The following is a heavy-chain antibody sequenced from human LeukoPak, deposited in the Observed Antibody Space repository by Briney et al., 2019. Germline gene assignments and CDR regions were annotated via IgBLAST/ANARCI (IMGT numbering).Heavy chain of an antibody. CDR2: ISAYKGNT. V-gene: IGHV1-18*04. CDR3: ARDAGSGVVDY. J-gene: IGHJ4*02. Sequence: ASVKVSCKASVYTFISYGISWVRQAPGQGLEWMGWISAYKGNTNYAQRLQGRVTMTTDTATSTAYMDPRSLKSDDTAVYYCARDAGSGVVDYWGQGTLVTVSS. D-gene: IGHD2-15*01. CDR1: VYTFISYG.